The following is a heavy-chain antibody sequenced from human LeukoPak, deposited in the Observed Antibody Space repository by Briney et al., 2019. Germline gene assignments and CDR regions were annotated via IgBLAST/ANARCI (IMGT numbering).Heavy chain of an antibody. J-gene: IGHJ4*02. CDR2: IYYSGST. CDR1: GGSISSYY. CDR3: ARRGRGEWLVFDY. Sequence: SETLSLTCTVSGGSISSYYWSWIRQPPGKGLEWIGYIYYSGSTNYNPSLKSRVTISVDTSKNQFSLKLSSVTAADTAVYYCARRGRGEWLVFDYWGQGTLVTVSS. D-gene: IGHD6-19*01. V-gene: IGHV4-59*08.